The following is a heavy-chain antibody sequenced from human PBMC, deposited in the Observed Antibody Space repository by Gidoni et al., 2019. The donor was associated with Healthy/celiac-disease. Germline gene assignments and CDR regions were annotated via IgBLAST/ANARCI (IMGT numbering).Heavy chain of an antibody. V-gene: IGHV4-39*01. D-gene: IGHD5-12*01. CDR3: ASEIIKYGGRYYYYYGMDV. J-gene: IGHJ6*02. CDR2: IYYSGST. Sequence: QLQLQESGPGLVKPSETLSLTCTVSGGSISSSSYYWGWIRQPPGKGLEWIGSIYYSGSTYYNPSLKSRVTISVDTSKNQFSLKLSSVTAADTAVYYCASEIIKYGGRYYYYYGMDVWGQGTTVTVSS. CDR1: GGSISSSSYY.